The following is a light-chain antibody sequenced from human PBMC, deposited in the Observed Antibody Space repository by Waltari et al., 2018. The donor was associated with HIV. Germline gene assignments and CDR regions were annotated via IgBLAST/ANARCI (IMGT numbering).Light chain of an antibody. CDR1: KLGNRY. J-gene: IGLJ2*01. Sequence: SFALTQPPSVSVSPGQPATITCSGDKLGNRYAYWYQQKPGQSPVLVIHQDSKRPSGIPERFSGSNSGNTAMLTISGTQATDEADYYCQAWDRSTYVVFGGGTKVTVL. CDR2: QDS. CDR3: QAWDRSTYVV. V-gene: IGLV3-1*01.